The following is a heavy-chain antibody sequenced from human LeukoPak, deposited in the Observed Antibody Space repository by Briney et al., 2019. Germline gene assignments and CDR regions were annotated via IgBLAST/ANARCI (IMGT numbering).Heavy chain of an antibody. V-gene: IGHV3-7*01. J-gene: IGHJ4*02. CDR2: IKQDGSAK. CDR1: GFTFSNYW. Sequence: GGSLRLSCAASGFTFSNYWMNWVRQAPGKGLEWVANIKQDGSAKYYVDSVKGRFTISRDNAENSLYLQMNSLRAEDTAVYYCARGSPTTPKGYWGQGTLVTVSS. D-gene: IGHD1-26*01. CDR3: ARGSPTTPKGY.